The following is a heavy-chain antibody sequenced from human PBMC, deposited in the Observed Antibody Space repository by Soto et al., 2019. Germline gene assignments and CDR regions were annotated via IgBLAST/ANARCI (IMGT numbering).Heavy chain of an antibody. CDR2: IFYSEGT. CDR3: ARSPHIAARGDFDY. D-gene: IGHD6-6*01. V-gene: IGHV4-31*03. Sequence: PSETLSLTCSVSGASISGGNQYWNWIRQHPGKGLEWIGSIFYSEGTSYNPSLKSRVSISLDTSKNEVTLRLTSVTAADTAVYYCARSPHIAARGDFDYRGQGTLVTVSS. J-gene: IGHJ4*02. CDR1: GASISGGNQY.